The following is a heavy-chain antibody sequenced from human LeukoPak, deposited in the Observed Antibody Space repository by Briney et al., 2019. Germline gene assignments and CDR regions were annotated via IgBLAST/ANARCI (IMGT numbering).Heavy chain of an antibody. CDR1: AVAISVDY. D-gene: IGHD6-19*01. J-gene: IGHJ4*02. Sequence: PSQTLSLTCTVSAVAISVDYWRFLRQPAGKGQEWVGRISPSGSTNYNPSLKSRVTISKYKSMNQFSLSSGTVTDAEIAVYFCARETYSRGHDYWGQGTLVTVSS. CDR2: ISPSGST. CDR3: ARETYSRGHDY. V-gene: IGHV4-4*07.